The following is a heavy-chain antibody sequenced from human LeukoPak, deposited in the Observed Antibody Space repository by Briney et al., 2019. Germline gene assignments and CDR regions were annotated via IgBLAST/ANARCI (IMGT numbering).Heavy chain of an antibody. Sequence: PSETLSLTCAVYGGSFSGYYWSWIRQPPGKGGEGMGEINHTVTTNYNPSLKIRVTISVDTSNNQFSLKLSSVTAADTAVYYCARIDLEWSQWDYWGQGTLVTVSS. D-gene: IGHD3-3*01. CDR2: INHTVTT. CDR3: ARIDLEWSQWDY. J-gene: IGHJ4*02. V-gene: IGHV4-34*01. CDR1: GGSFSGYY.